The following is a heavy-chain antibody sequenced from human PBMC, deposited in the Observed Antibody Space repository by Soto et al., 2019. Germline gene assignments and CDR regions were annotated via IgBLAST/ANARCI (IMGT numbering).Heavy chain of an antibody. CDR2: IYFSGRT. V-gene: IGHV4-61*01. D-gene: IGHD2-8*02. CDR1: GGSVSGGSYY. Sequence: SETLSLTCTVSGGSVSGGSYYWNWIRQPPGKGLEWIGYIYFSGRTNYNPSLKNRVTISIDTSKNQFTLKLSIVTAADTAVYYCARGGGVYYFDYWGQGTLVTVSS. CDR3: ARGGGVYYFDY. J-gene: IGHJ4*02.